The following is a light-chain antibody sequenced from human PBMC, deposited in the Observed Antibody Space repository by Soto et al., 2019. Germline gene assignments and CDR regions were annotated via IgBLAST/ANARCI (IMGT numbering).Light chain of an antibody. CDR2: STN. CDR1: SSTIGTNP. V-gene: IGLV1-44*01. CDR3: AAWDDTLNGHV. Sequence: QSVLTQPPSASGTPGQRVTISCSGSSSTIGTNPVNWYQQLPGTAPKLLIYSTNQRPSGVPDRFSGSKSGTSASLAISGLQSEDEAAYFCAAWDDTLNGHVFGGGTKLTVL. J-gene: IGLJ2*01.